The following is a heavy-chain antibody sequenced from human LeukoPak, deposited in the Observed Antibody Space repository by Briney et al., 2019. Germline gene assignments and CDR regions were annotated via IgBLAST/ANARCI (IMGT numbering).Heavy chain of an antibody. V-gene: IGHV1-69*13. J-gene: IGHJ4*02. CDR3: ARARSGGYYDTLVDY. D-gene: IGHD3-22*01. Sequence: GASVKVSCKASGGTFSSYAISWVRQAPGQGLEWMGGIIPIFGTANYAQKFQGRVTITADESTSTAYMELSSLRSEDTAVYYCARARSGGYYDTLVDYWGQGTLVTVSS. CDR2: IIPIFGTA. CDR1: GGTFSSYA.